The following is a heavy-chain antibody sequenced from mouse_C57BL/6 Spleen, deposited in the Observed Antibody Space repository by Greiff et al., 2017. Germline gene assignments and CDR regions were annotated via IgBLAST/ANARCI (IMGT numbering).Heavy chain of an antibody. CDR2: ISSGGSYT. CDR1: GFTFSSYG. V-gene: IGHV5-6*01. D-gene: IGHD1-1*01. J-gene: IGHJ1*03. Sequence: EVQGVESGGDLVKPGGSLKISCAASGFTFSSYGMYWVRQTPDKRLEWVATISSGGSYTYYPDSVKGRFTISRDNAKNTLYLQMSSLKSEDTAMYYCARHGGATVGATAHWYFDVWGTGTTVTVSS. CDR3: ARHGGATVGATAHWYFDV.